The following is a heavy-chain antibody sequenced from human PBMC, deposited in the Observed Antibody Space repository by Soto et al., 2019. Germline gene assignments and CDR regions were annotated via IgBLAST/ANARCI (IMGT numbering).Heavy chain of an antibody. CDR2: INHSGST. D-gene: IGHD3-10*01. Sequence: SETLSLTCAVYGGSFSGYYWSWIRQPPGKGLEWIGEINHSGSTNYNPSLKSRITISVDTSKNQFSLKLGSVTAADTAVYYCAGGYGSGSYYDYWGQGTLVTVSS. CDR1: GGSFSGYY. CDR3: AGGYGSGSYYDY. J-gene: IGHJ4*02. V-gene: IGHV4-34*01.